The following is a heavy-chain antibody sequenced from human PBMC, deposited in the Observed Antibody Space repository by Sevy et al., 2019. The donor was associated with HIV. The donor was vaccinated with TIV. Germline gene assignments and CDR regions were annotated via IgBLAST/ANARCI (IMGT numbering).Heavy chain of an antibody. CDR2: IHYTGGT. CDR3: ASKRGYNDGPFDY. Sequence: LRLSCTVSGGSFTSSDSYWSWIRQPPGEGLEWIGYIHYTGGTYYNPFLKSRVAMSVYTSEKQFSLKLSFLTAADTAVYYCASKRGYNDGPFDYWGQGTLVTVSS. D-gene: IGHD5-12*01. CDR1: GGSFTSSDSY. J-gene: IGHJ4*02. V-gene: IGHV4-30-4*01.